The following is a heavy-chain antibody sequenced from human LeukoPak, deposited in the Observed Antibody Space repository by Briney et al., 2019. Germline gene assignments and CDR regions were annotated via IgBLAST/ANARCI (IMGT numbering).Heavy chain of an antibody. CDR1: GGSFSGYY. D-gene: IGHD6-13*01. V-gene: IGHV4-34*01. J-gene: IGHJ4*02. Sequence: PSETLSLTCAVYGGSFSGYYWSGFRHPPGKGLGWIGEINHSGSTNYNPSLKSRVTISVDTSKNQFSLKLSSVTAADTAVYYCAGGREGIAAAGTPFDYWGQGTLVTVSS. CDR3: AGGREGIAAAGTPFDY. CDR2: INHSGST.